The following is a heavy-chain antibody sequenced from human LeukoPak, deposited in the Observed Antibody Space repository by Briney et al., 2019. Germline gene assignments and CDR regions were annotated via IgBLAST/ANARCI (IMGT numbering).Heavy chain of an antibody. V-gene: IGHV3-23*01. CDR1: GFTFSSYG. J-gene: IGHJ1*01. Sequence: GRSLRLSCAASGFTFSSYGMHWVRQAPGKGLEWVSAISGSGGSTYYADSVKGRFTISRDNSKNTLYLQMNSLRAEDTAVYYCAKLRLGELSSWDFQHWGQGTLVTVSS. CDR3: AKLRLGELSSWDFQH. CDR2: ISGSGGST. D-gene: IGHD3-16*02.